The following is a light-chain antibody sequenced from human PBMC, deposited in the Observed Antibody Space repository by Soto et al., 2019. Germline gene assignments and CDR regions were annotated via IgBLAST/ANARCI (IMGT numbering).Light chain of an antibody. V-gene: IGLV1-44*01. J-gene: IGLJ3*02. CDR1: SSTIGSNN. Sequence: QSVLTQPPSASGTPGQRVTVSCSGSSSTIGSNNVAWYKKLAGSAPKLLIYSDHQRPSGVPDRFSGSRSGTSASLAISGLHSEDEADYYCASWDDSLHGVVFGGGTKLTVL. CDR2: SDH. CDR3: ASWDDSLHGVV.